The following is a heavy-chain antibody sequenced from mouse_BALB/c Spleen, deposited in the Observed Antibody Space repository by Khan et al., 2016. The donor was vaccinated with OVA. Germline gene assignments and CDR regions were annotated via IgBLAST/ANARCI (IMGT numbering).Heavy chain of an antibody. J-gene: IGHJ2*01. CDR3: ARNAYFGNYFDS. CDR1: GYTFTNYW. V-gene: IGHV1S81*02. CDR2: VYPGDGRA. D-gene: IGHD2-10*01. Sequence: QVQLQQSGAELVKPGASVKLSCKASGYTFTNYWVHWVKQRPGQGLEWIGEVYPGDGRADYNEKFKTKATLTVDKYSNTAFIQLSSLTSEDSAVYSCARNAYFGNYFDSWGQGTTLTVSS.